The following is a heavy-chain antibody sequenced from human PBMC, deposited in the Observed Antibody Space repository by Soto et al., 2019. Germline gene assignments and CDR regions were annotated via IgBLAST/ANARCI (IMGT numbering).Heavy chain of an antibody. CDR1: GFTFSSYS. Sequence: PGGSLRLSCAASGFTFSSYSMNWVRQAPGKGLEWVSYISSSSSTIYYADSVKGRFTISRDNAKNSLYLQMNSLRAEDTAVYYCARGDDYYYYYMDVWGKGTTVTVSS. CDR3: ARGDDYYYYYMDV. J-gene: IGHJ6*03. CDR2: ISSSSSTI. V-gene: IGHV3-48*01.